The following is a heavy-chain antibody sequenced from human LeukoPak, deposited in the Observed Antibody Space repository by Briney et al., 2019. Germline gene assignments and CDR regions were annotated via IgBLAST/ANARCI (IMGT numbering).Heavy chain of an antibody. CDR2: IYYSGST. V-gene: IGHV4-59*11. CDR1: GGSISSHY. Sequence: SETLSLTCTVSGGSISSHYWTWVRQPPGKGLEWIGYIYYSGSTNYNPSLKSRVTISLDTSKNQISLKLNSVTAADTAVYYCARASHCSSISCYYYYYMDVWGKGTTVTVSS. D-gene: IGHD2-2*01. J-gene: IGHJ6*03. CDR3: ARASHCSSISCYYYYYMDV.